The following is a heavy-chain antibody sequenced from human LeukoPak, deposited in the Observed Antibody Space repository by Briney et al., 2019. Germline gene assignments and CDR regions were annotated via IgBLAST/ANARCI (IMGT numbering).Heavy chain of an antibody. CDR2: ISWNSGSI. Sequence: PGRSLRLSCAASGFTFDDYAMHWVRQAPGKGLEWVSGISWNSGSIGYADSVKGRFTISRDNAKNSLYLQMNSLRAEDTALYYCAALGELIDYWGQGTLVTVSS. V-gene: IGHV3-9*01. CDR1: GFTFDDYA. CDR3: AALGELIDY. D-gene: IGHD3-10*01. J-gene: IGHJ4*02.